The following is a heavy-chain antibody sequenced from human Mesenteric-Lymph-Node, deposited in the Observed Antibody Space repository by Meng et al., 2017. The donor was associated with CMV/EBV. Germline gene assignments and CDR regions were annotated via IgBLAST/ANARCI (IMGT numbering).Heavy chain of an antibody. CDR1: GGSISTYY. Sequence: VSGGSISTYYWSWIRQPPGKGLEWIGYIYYSGYSHYNPSLKSRVAMSVDTPNNQFSLRLTSVTAADTAVYYCAREITMVRGLSWFDPWGQGTLVTVSS. CDR3: AREITMVRGLSWFDP. V-gene: IGHV4-59*01. J-gene: IGHJ5*02. D-gene: IGHD3-10*01. CDR2: IYYSGYS.